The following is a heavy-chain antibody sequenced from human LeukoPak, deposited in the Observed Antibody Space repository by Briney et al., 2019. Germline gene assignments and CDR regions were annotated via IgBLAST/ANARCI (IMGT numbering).Heavy chain of an antibody. Sequence: GGSLRLSCAASGFTFDDYTLHWVRQAPGKGLEWVSLISWDGGSTYYADSVKGRFTISRDNSKNSLYLQMNSLRTEDTALYYCAKDILANGYNRFDYWGQGTLVTVSS. V-gene: IGHV3-43*01. CDR2: ISWDGGST. CDR3: AKDILANGYNRFDY. D-gene: IGHD5-24*01. CDR1: GFTFDDYT. J-gene: IGHJ4*02.